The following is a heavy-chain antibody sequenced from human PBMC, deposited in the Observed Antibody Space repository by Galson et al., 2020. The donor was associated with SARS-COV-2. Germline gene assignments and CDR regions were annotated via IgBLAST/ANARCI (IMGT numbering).Heavy chain of an antibody. V-gene: IGHV4-39*07. CDR2: IYYSGST. Sequence: SETLSLTCTVSGGSISSSSYYWGWIRQPPGKGLEWIESIYYSGSTYYNPSLKSRVTISVDTSKNQFSLNLSFVTAAHTAVYYCAREGYILATISYYYYYMDVWGKGTTVTVSS. J-gene: IGHJ6*03. D-gene: IGHD5-12*01. CDR3: AREGYILATISYYYYYMDV. CDR1: GGSISSSSYY.